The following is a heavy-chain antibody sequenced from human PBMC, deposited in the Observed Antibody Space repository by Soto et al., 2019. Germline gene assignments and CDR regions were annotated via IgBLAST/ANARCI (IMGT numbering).Heavy chain of an antibody. CDR1: GYTFTGYY. Sequence: ASVKVSCKASGYTFTGYYMHWVRQAPGQGLEWMGWINPNSGGTNYAQKFQGWVTMTRDTSISTDYMELSRLRSDDTAVYYCARDRCSSTSCYTLFDYWGQGTLVTVSS. CDR2: INPNSGGT. J-gene: IGHJ4*02. D-gene: IGHD2-2*02. V-gene: IGHV1-2*04. CDR3: ARDRCSSTSCYTLFDY.